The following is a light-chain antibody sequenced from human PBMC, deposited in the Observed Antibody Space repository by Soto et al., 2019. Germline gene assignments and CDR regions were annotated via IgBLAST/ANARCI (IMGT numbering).Light chain of an antibody. J-gene: IGLJ1*01. CDR3: GSYAGSPPFF. CDR2: EVS. Sequence: QSALTQPPSASGSPGQSVTISCTGTSSDVGGYNYVSWYQQHPGKAPKLMIYEVSKRPSGVPDRFSGSKSGNTASLTVSGPQAEEGVIYYGGSYAGSPPFFFGTGTRVTFL. CDR1: SSDVGGYNY. V-gene: IGLV2-8*01.